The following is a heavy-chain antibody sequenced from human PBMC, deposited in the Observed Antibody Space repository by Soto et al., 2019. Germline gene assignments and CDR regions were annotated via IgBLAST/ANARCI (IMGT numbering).Heavy chain of an antibody. CDR3: ARAPRFLAGGGMDV. CDR2: IYYSGST. CDR1: GGSISSYY. Sequence: SETLSLTCTVSGGSISSYYWSWIRQPPGKGLEWIGYIYYSGSTNYNPSLKSRVTISVDTSKNQFSLKLSSVTAADTAVYYCARAPRFLAGGGMDVWGQGTTVTVSS. J-gene: IGHJ6*02. V-gene: IGHV4-59*01. D-gene: IGHD3-3*01.